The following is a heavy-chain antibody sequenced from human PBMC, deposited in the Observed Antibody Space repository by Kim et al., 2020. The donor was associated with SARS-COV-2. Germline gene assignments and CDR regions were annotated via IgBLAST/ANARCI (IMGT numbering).Heavy chain of an antibody. D-gene: IGHD3-10*01. Sequence: SETLSLTCAVYGGSFSGYYWSWIRQPPGKGLEWIGEINHSGSTNYNPCLKSRVTISVDTSKNQFSLKLSSVTAADTAVYYCARVGGRFGDYYYGMDVWGQGTTVTVSS. CDR1: GGSFSGYY. CDR2: INHSGST. J-gene: IGHJ6*02. V-gene: IGHV4-34*01. CDR3: ARVGGRFGDYYYGMDV.